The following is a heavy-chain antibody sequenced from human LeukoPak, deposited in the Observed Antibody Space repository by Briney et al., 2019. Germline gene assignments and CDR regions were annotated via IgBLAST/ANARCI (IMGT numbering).Heavy chain of an antibody. CDR3: ARGDLYFYGDPSAY. V-gene: IGHV1-8*01. Sequence: GASVKVSCKASGYTFTSYDINWVRQATGQGLEWMGWMNPSSGNTGYAQKFQGRVTMTRNTSISTAYMELSSLRSEDTAVYYCARGDLYFYGDPSAYWGQGTLVTVSS. CDR2: MNPSSGNT. J-gene: IGHJ4*02. D-gene: IGHD4-17*01. CDR1: GYTFTSYD.